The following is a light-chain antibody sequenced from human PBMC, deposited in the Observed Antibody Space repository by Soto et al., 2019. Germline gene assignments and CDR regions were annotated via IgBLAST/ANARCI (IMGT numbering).Light chain of an antibody. V-gene: IGLV2-23*01. J-gene: IGLJ1*01. Sequence: QSALTQPASVSGSPGQSITISCTGTSSDVGSYNLVSWYQQHPGKGPKLMIYEGSKRPSGVSNRFSGSKSGNTASLTISGLQAEDEADYYCCSYAGGSTYVFGSGTKVTVL. CDR2: EGS. CDR3: CSYAGGSTYV. CDR1: SSDVGSYNL.